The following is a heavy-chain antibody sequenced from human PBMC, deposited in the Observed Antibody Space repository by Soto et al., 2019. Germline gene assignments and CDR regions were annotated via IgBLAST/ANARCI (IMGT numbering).Heavy chain of an antibody. D-gene: IGHD3-22*01. CDR3: ARDHIYDGSGPHYFDY. CDR1: GFTFTDYA. V-gene: IGHV3-23*01. CDR2: VSGGVTNR. Sequence: EVQLLESGGGLVQRGGSLRLSCAASGFTFTDYAMSWVRQAPGKGLEWVSAVSGGVTNRYYADSVKGRFTISRDNSKNTVYLQMNNLRVDDTAVYFCARDHIYDGSGPHYFDYWGQGTLVTVSS. J-gene: IGHJ4*02.